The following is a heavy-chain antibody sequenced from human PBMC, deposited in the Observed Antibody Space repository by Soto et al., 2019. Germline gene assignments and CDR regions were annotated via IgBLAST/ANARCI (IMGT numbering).Heavy chain of an antibody. CDR3: ARDWLSGPYDSSGYSLWFDP. V-gene: IGHV1-8*01. CDR1: WDTLASCS. Sequence: GVPVEASSKGSWDTLASCSIYWVCQATRKRVAGMGWMNPNSGNTGYAQKSQGRVTITRDTSASTAYMELSSLRSEDTAVYYCARDWLSGPYDSSGYSLWFDPWGQGTLVTVSS. D-gene: IGHD3-22*01. J-gene: IGHJ5*02. CDR2: MNPNSGNT.